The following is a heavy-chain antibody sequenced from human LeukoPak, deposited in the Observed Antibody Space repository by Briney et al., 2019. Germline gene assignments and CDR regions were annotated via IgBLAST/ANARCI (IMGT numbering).Heavy chain of an antibody. CDR2: ISWNSGNI. J-gene: IGHJ4*02. D-gene: IGHD4-17*01. CDR3: ANLHGDYRDY. Sequence: GGSLRLSCAASGFTFDDYAMHWVRQAPGKGLEWVSGISWNSGNIGYADSVKGRFTISRDNAKDSLYLQMNSLRPEDMALYYCANLHGDYRDYWGQGTLVTVSS. V-gene: IGHV3-9*03. CDR1: GFTFDDYA.